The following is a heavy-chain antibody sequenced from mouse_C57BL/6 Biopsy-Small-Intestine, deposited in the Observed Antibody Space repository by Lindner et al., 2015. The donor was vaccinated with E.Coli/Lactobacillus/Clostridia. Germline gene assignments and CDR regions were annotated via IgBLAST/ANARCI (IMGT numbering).Heavy chain of an antibody. CDR2: IYPGGGDT. D-gene: IGHD1-1*01. CDR3: ARSFTTVVAYYFAY. J-gene: IGHJ2*01. V-gene: IGHV1-63*01. Sequence: VQLQESGAELVRPGTSVKMSCKASGYTFTNYWIGWAKQRPGHGLEWIGDIYPGGGDTKYNEKFKGKATLTADKSSSTAYMQFSSLTSEDSAIYYCARSFTTVVAYYFAYWGQGTTLTVSS. CDR1: GYTFTNYW.